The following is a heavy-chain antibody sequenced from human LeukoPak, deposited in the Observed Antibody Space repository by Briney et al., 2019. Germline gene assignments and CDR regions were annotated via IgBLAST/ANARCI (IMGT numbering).Heavy chain of an antibody. CDR2: MNPNSGNT. CDR3: ARAPYGSSFYFWFDP. D-gene: IGHD6-6*01. J-gene: IGHJ5*02. V-gene: IGHV1-8*01. CDR1: GYTFTSYE. Sequence: ASVKVSCKASGYTFTSYEINWVRQATGQGLEWMGWMNPNSGNTGYAQKFQGRVTMTRNTSISTAYMELSSLRSEDTAVYYCARAPYGSSFYFWFDPWGQGTLVTVSS.